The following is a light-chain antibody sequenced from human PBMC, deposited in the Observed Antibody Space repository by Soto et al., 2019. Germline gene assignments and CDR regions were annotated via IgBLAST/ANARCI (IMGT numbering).Light chain of an antibody. CDR3: AAWDGSLNGVL. Sequence: QSVLTQPPSASGTPGQRVTISCSGSSSNIGTNTVNWYKQVPGTAPTLLIYTDRQRPAGVPGRFSGSKSGTSASLDISGLRSEDEADYYCAAWDGSLNGVLFGGGTKLAVL. J-gene: IGLJ2*01. V-gene: IGLV1-44*01. CDR2: TDR. CDR1: SSNIGTNT.